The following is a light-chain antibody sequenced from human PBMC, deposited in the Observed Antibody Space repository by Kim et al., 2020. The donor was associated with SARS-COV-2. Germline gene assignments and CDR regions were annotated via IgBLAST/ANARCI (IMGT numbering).Light chain of an antibody. Sequence: SPGERATLSCRASQSVSSYLAWYQQNPGQAPRLLIYDASNRATGIPARFSGSGSGTDFTLTISSLEPEDFAVYYCQQRSNWPPMYTFGQGTKLEIK. J-gene: IGKJ2*01. CDR3: QQRSNWPPMYT. V-gene: IGKV3-11*01. CDR2: DAS. CDR1: QSVSSY.